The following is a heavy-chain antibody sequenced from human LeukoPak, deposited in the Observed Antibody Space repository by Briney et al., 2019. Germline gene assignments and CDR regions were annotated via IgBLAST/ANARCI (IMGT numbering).Heavy chain of an antibody. V-gene: IGHV3-23*01. Sequence: GSLRLSCAASGFTFSSYAMSWVRQAPGKGLEWVSTISGGSTYYADSVKGRFTISRDNSKNTLYLQMNSLRAEDTAVYYCAKDPRITMIVVVEFFDYWGQGTLVTVSS. CDR2: ISGGST. CDR1: GFTFSSYA. CDR3: AKDPRITMIVVVEFFDY. J-gene: IGHJ4*02. D-gene: IGHD3-22*01.